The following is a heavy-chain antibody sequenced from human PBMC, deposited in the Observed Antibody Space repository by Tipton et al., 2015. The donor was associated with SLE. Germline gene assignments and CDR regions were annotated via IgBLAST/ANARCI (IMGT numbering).Heavy chain of an antibody. V-gene: IGHV3-9*01. J-gene: IGHJ4*02. CDR1: GFTFDDHA. D-gene: IGHD2-15*01. Sequence: SLRLSCAASGFTFDDHAMHWVRQAPGKGLEWVSGISWNSGSIGYADSVKGRFTISRDNAKNSLYLQMNSLRAEDTALYYCAKDGGYCSGGTCYYFDYWGQGTLVTVSS. CDR3: AKDGGYCSGGTCYYFDY. CDR2: ISWNSGSI.